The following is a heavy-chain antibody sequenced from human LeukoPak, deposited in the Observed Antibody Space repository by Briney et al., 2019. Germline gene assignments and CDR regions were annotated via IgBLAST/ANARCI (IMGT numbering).Heavy chain of an antibody. D-gene: IGHD3-22*01. CDR1: GGTFSSYA. Sequence: GASVNVSCQASGGTFSSYAISWVRQAPGQGLEWMGGILPIFGTANYPQKFQGGVTMTADKSTSTGYKEMSSLRSEDTAVYYCARDRGKYDSSDDYYYAYYFDYWGQGTLVTVSS. J-gene: IGHJ4*02. CDR3: ARDRGKYDSSDDYYYAYYFDY. V-gene: IGHV1-69*06. CDR2: ILPIFGTA.